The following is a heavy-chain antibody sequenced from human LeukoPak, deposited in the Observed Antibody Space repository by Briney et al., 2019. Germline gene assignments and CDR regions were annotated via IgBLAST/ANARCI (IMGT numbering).Heavy chain of an antibody. Sequence: GGSLRLSCAASGFTFARYAMSWFRQAPGEGLEWVSSLSGRGGSTYYTDSVKGRFTISRDNSKNTLHLQMNRLTVNDTAVYYCAKARVEEYQLLDSFDIWGRGTMVTVSS. CDR1: GFTFARYA. D-gene: IGHD2-2*01. J-gene: IGHJ3*02. V-gene: IGHV3-23*01. CDR2: LSGRGGST. CDR3: AKARVEEYQLLDSFDI.